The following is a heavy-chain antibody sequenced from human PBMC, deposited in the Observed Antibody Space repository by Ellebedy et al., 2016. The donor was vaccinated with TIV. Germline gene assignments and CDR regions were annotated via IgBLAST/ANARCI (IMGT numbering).Heavy chain of an antibody. D-gene: IGHD6-13*01. CDR1: GGSINSETSY. CDR2: ISYSGIT. CDR3: ARHLRAAGFPEYFQH. V-gene: IGHV4-39*01. Sequence: MPGGSLRLSCIVSGGSINSETSYWGWIRQSPGKGLEWLGTISYSGITHYSPSLKSRVTISVDTSKNQFSLKMSSVTAADTAVYYCARHLRAAGFPEYFQHWGQGTLVSVSS. J-gene: IGHJ1*01.